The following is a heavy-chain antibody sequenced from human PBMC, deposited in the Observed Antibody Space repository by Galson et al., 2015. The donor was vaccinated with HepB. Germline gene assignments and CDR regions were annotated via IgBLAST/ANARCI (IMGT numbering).Heavy chain of an antibody. CDR2: IWYDGSNK. Sequence: SLRLSCAASGFTFSSYGMHWVRQAPGKGLEWVAVIWYDGSNKYYADSVKGRFTISRDNSKNTLYLQMNSLRAEDTAVYYCARVYYYYYGMDVWGQGTTVTVSS. CDR3: ARVYYYYYGMDV. J-gene: IGHJ6*02. CDR1: GFTFSSYG. V-gene: IGHV3-33*08.